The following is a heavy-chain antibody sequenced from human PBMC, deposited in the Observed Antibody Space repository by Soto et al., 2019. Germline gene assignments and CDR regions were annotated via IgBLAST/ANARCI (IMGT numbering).Heavy chain of an antibody. CDR2: IYYSGST. V-gene: IGHV4-61*08. Sequence: SETLSLTCAVSGGSISSGGYSWSWIRQPPGKGLEWIGYIYYSGSTNYNPSLKSRVTISVDTSKNQFSLKLSSVTAADTAVYYCAGLLRNWFDPWGQGTLVTVSS. J-gene: IGHJ5*02. CDR1: GGSISSGGYS. D-gene: IGHD3-22*01. CDR3: AGLLRNWFDP.